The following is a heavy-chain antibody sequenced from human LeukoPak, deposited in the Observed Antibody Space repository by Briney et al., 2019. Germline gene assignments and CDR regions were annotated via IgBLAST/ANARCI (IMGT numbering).Heavy chain of an antibody. D-gene: IGHD3-10*01. J-gene: IGHJ4*02. CDR2: ISGSGGST. V-gene: IGHV3-23*01. CDR3: AKGPAVLLWFGESYFDY. Sequence: GGSLRLSCAASGFTFSSYAMSWVRQAPGKGLEWVSAISGSGGSTYYADSVKGRFTISRDNSKNTLSLQMNSMRAEATEVYYCAKGPAVLLWFGESYFDYWGQGTLVTVSS. CDR1: GFTFSSYA.